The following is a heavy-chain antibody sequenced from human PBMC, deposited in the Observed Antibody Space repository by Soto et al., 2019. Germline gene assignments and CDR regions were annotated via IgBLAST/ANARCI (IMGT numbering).Heavy chain of an antibody. V-gene: IGHV1-46*03. D-gene: IGHD6-19*01. CDR1: GYIFTNYY. CDR3: ARERVWRWLAFDY. J-gene: IGHJ4*02. CDR2: INPSTGST. Sequence: QVQLVQSGAEVKKPGASVKVSCKASGYIFTNYYLNWVRQAPGQGLEWMGIINPSTGSTSYAQKFQGRVTMTRDTSTRTVYMELSSLRSGDTAVHYCARERVWRWLAFDYWGQGTLVTVSS.